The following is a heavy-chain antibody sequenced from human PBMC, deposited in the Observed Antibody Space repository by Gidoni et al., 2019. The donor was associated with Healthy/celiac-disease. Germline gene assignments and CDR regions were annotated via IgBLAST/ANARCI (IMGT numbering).Heavy chain of an antibody. V-gene: IGHV3-21*01. CDR3: ARDPECSSTSCYYYYYGMDV. CDR1: GFTFSSYS. CDR2: ISSSSSYI. Sequence: EVQLVESGGGLVKPGGSLRLSCAASGFTFSSYSMNWVRHAPGKGLEWVSSISSSSSYIYYADSVKGRFTISRDNAKNSLYLQMNSLRAEDTAVYYCARDPECSSTSCYYYYYGMDVWGQGTTVTVSS. D-gene: IGHD2-2*01. J-gene: IGHJ6*02.